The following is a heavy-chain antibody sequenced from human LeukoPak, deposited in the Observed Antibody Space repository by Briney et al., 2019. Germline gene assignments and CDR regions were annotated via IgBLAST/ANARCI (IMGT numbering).Heavy chain of an antibody. CDR2: IYPNSGGT. V-gene: IGHV1-2*02. CDR1: GYTFTGYY. D-gene: IGHD6-13*01. Sequence: ASVKVSCKASGYTFTGYYMHWVRPAPGQGLEWMGWIYPNSGGTNYAQKFQGRVTMTRDTSINTAYMELSRLRSDDTAVYYCTRAASGTYSFDYWGQGALVTVSS. J-gene: IGHJ4*02. CDR3: TRAASGTYSFDY.